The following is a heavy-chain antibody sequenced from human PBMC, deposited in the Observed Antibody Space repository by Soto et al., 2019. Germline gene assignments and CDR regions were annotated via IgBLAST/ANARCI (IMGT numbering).Heavy chain of an antibody. CDR3: AKDRRDGEYNSVYDF. CDR2: ISHDGTTK. V-gene: IGHV3-30*18. Sequence: QVQLVESGGGVVQPGRSLRLSCAASGFTLSDYGMHWVRQAPGKGLEWVAMISHDGTTKYWADSEKGRFTISRDNSKNPLYLQMNSLRAEDTAVYYCAKDRRDGEYNSVYDFWGQGALVTVSS. CDR1: GFTLSDYG. D-gene: IGHD1-1*01. J-gene: IGHJ4*02.